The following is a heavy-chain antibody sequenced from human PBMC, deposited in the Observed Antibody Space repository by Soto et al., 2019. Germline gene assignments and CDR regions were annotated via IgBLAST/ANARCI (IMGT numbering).Heavy chain of an antibody. Sequence: QVQLVQSGAEVKKPGSSVKVSCKASGGTFSSYAISWVRQAPGQGLEWMGGIIPISDTTNYAQKLQGRVTITADESTSTAYMELSSLRSEDTAVYYCVRSQGSSTSLEIYYYYYYGMDVWGQGTTVTVSS. CDR2: IIPISDTT. CDR1: GGTFSSYA. V-gene: IGHV1-69*01. D-gene: IGHD2-2*01. J-gene: IGHJ6*02. CDR3: VRSQGSSTSLEIYYYYYYGMDV.